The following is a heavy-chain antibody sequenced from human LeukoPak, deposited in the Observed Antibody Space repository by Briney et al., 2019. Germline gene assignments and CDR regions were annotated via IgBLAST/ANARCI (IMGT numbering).Heavy chain of an antibody. CDR1: GGSISSSSYY. Sequence: SETLSLTCTVSGGSISSSSYYWSWIRQPPGKGLEWIGYISYSGTTYYNPSLKSRVTISLDTSKNQFSLRLSSVTAADTAVYYCARRGYYYDSGGYYYYFDYWGQGTLVTVSS. V-gene: IGHV4-61*05. J-gene: IGHJ4*02. CDR2: ISYSGTT. D-gene: IGHD3-22*01. CDR3: ARRGYYYDSGGYYYYFDY.